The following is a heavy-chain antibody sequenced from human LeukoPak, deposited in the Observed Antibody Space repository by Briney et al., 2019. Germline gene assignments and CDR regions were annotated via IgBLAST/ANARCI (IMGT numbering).Heavy chain of an antibody. V-gene: IGHV3-23*01. CDR1: GFTFSSYA. J-gene: IGHJ5*02. D-gene: IGHD3-10*01. Sequence: GGSLRLSCAASGFTFSSYAMSWVRQAPGKGLEWVSAISGSGGSTYYADSVKGRFTISRDNSKNTLYLQMNSLRAEDTAVYYCARESRMVRGGKNWFDPWGQGTLVTVSS. CDR3: ARESRMVRGGKNWFDP. CDR2: ISGSGGST.